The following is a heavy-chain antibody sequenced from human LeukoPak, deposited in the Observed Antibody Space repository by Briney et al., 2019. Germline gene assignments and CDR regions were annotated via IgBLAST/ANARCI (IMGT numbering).Heavy chain of an antibody. J-gene: IGHJ4*02. V-gene: IGHV3-21*01. CDR2: ISSSSSYI. CDR1: GFTFSSYS. D-gene: IGHD5-18*01. CDR3: AREEGRGYSYGYIDYFDY. Sequence: GGSLRLSCAASGFTFSSYSMNWVRQAPGKGLEWVSSISSSSSYIYYADSVKGRFTISRDNAKNSLYLQMNSLRAEDTAVYYCAREEGRGYSYGYIDYFDYWGQGTLVTVSS.